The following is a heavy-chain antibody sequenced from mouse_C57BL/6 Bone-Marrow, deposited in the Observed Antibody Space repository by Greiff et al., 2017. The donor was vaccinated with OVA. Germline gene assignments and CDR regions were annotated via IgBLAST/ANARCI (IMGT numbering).Heavy chain of an antibody. CDR3: TTSYYGSGVMDY. CDR1: GFNIKDDY. CDR2: FDPENGDP. J-gene: IGHJ4*01. D-gene: IGHD1-1*01. Sequence: DVKLQESGAELVRPGASVKLSCTASGFNIKDDYMHWVKQRPEQGLEWIGWFDPENGDPESASKFQVKATITADTSSNTAYLQLSSLTSEDTAVYYCTTSYYGSGVMDYWGQGTSVTVSS. V-gene: IGHV14-4*01.